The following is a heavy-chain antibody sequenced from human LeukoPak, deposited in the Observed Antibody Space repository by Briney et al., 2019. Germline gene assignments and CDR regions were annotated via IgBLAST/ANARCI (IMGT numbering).Heavy chain of an antibody. CDR3: ARTIRGY. CDR2: IKEDGSEK. Sequence: GGSLRLSCAASGFTFSTHWMSWVRQAPGKGLEWVANIKEDGSEKYYVDSVKGRFTISRDNAKNSLYLQMNSLRAEDTAVYYGARTIRGYWGQGTLVTVSS. V-gene: IGHV3-7*01. D-gene: IGHD3-10*01. J-gene: IGHJ4*02. CDR1: GFTFSTHW.